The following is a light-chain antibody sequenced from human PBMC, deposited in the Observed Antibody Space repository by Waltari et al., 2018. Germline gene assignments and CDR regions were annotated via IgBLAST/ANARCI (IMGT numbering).Light chain of an antibody. CDR2: GAS. CDR1: QRVSSN. V-gene: IGKV3-15*01. J-gene: IGKJ1*01. Sequence: EIVMTQSPATLSVSPGERATLSCRASQRVSSNLAWYQQKPGQAPRLLIYGASTRATGIPARFSCSGSGTDFTLTISSLQSEDFSVYYGQQYNNWWTFGQGTKVEIK. CDR3: QQYNNWWT.